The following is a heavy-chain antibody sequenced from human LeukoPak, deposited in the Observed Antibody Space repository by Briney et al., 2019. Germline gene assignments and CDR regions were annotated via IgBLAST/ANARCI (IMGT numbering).Heavy chain of an antibody. CDR1: GGSISSYY. CDR3: ARYGDQRVWYFDL. CDR2: IYYSGST. Sequence: SETLSLTCTVSGGSISSYYWSWIRQPPGKGLEWIGYIYYSGSTNYNPSLKSRVTISVDTSKNQFSLKLSSVTAADTAVYYCARYGDQRVWYFDLWGRGTLVTVSS. D-gene: IGHD4-17*01. J-gene: IGHJ2*01. V-gene: IGHV4-59*08.